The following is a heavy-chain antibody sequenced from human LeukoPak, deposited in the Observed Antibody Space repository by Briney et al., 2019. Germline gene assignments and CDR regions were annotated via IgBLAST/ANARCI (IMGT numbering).Heavy chain of an antibody. CDR1: GYTFTSYG. CDR2: ISAYNGYT. V-gene: IGHV1-18*01. CDR3: ARGPIIDIVIVPAADDYYYMDV. J-gene: IGHJ6*03. Sequence: ASVKVSCKASGYTFTSYGISWVRQAPGQGLEWMGWISAYNGYTNYAQKLQGRVTMTTDTSTSTAYMELRSLRSDDTAVYYCARGPIIDIVIVPAADDYYYMDVWGKGTTVTVSS. D-gene: IGHD2-2*01.